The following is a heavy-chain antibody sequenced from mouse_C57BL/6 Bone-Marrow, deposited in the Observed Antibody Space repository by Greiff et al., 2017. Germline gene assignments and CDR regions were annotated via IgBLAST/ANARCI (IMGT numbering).Heavy chain of an antibody. CDR3: ARRRNYYGSSYVDWYFDV. J-gene: IGHJ1*03. D-gene: IGHD1-1*01. V-gene: IGHV15-2*01. CDR1: DSEVFPIAY. Sequence: VKLQESGSELRSPGSSVKLSCKDFDSEVFPIAYMSWVRQKPGHGFEWIGGILPSIGRTIYGGKFEDKATLDADTLSNTAYLELNSLTSEDSAIYYCARRRNYYGSSYVDWYFDVWGTGTTVTVSS. CDR2: ILPSIGRT.